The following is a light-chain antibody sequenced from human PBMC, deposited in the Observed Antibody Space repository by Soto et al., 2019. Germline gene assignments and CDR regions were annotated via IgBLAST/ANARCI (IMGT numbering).Light chain of an antibody. J-gene: IGKJ2*01. V-gene: IGKV1-5*03. Sequence: DIQMTQSPSTLSASVGDRVTITCRASQSISSWLAWYQQKPGKAPKLLIYKASSLESGVPSRFSGSGSGTEFTLTISSLQPDDFATYYCQQYKSYGSTFGQGTKLEIK. CDR2: KAS. CDR1: QSISSW. CDR3: QQYKSYGST.